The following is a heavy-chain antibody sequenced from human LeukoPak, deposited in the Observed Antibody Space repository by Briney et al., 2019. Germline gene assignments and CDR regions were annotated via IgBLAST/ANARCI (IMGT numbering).Heavy chain of an antibody. CDR3: ARSGGYCVGTTCYSLFNWFDP. CDR1: GYTFTGYY. CDR2: INPDSGGT. J-gene: IGHJ5*02. V-gene: IGHV1-2*02. Sequence: GALVKVSCKSSGYTFTGYYIHWVRQAPGQGLEWLGWINPDSGGTDYAQKFRGRVTMTRDTSISTAYMELSRLTSDDTAVYYCARSGGYCVGTTCYSLFNWFDPWGQGALVTVSS. D-gene: IGHD2-15*01.